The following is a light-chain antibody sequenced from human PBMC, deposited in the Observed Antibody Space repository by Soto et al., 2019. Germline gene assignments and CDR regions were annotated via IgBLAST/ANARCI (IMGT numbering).Light chain of an antibody. CDR2: KAS. J-gene: IGKJ1*01. CDR1: QRISSW. CDR3: QPKGT. V-gene: IGKV1-5*03. Sequence: DIPMTQSPSTLSASVGDRVTITCRASQRISSWLAWYQQKPGKAPKLLIYKASSLESGVPSRFSGSGSGTEFTLTISSLQPDDFPTYYCQPKGTFGQGTKVEIK.